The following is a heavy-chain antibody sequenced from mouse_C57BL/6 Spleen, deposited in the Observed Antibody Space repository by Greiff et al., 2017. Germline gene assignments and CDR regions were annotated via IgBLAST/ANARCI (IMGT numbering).Heavy chain of an antibody. CDR1: GYTFTGYW. Sequence: QVQLKQSGAELMKPGASVKLSCKATGYTFTGYWIEWVKQRPGHGLEWIGEILPGSGSTNYNEKLKGKATFTADTSSNTAYMQLSSLTTEDSAIYYCARNYGSSYDLTFWYFDVWGTGTTVTVSS. CDR3: ARNYGSSYDLTFWYFDV. J-gene: IGHJ1*03. D-gene: IGHD1-1*01. CDR2: ILPGSGST. V-gene: IGHV1-9*01.